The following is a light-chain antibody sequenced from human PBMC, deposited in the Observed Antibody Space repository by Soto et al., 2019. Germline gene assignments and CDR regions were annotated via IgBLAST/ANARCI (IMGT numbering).Light chain of an antibody. V-gene: IGKV3-20*01. CDR3: QQYGSAPRT. Sequence: EILMTQSPAALSASPGERATLSCRASQSISSNLAWYRQKPGQAPRLLMFRTSSRATGIPDRFSGSGSGTDFTLTISRLEPEDFAVYFCQQYGSAPRTFGQGTKVDIK. CDR1: QSISSN. CDR2: RTS. J-gene: IGKJ1*01.